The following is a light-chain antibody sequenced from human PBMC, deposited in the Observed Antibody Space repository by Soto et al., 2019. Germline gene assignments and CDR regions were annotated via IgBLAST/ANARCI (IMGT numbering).Light chain of an antibody. CDR2: GVS. J-gene: IGKJ1*01. Sequence: TPSPATLSLSPGERSTLSCRASPSINSNLAWYQQKPGQAPRLLIYGVSTRATGVPARFSGSGSGTDFTLTISSLQPEDFAVYYCHQYDNWWTFGQGTKVDIK. CDR1: PSINSN. V-gene: IGKV3-15*01. CDR3: HQYDNWWT.